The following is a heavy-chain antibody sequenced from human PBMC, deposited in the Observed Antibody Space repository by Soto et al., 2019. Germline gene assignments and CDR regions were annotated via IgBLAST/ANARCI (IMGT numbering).Heavy chain of an antibody. CDR3: AREGGGSYREPDY. CDR1: GYTFTGYY. J-gene: IGHJ4*02. D-gene: IGHD1-26*01. V-gene: IGHV1-2*02. CDR2: INPNSGGT. Sequence: QVQLVQSGAEVKKPGASVKVSCKASGYTFTGYYMHWVRQAPGQGLEWMGWINPNSGGTSYAQKFQGRVTMTRDTSISTAYMELSRLRSDDTAVYYCAREGGGSYREPDYWGQGTLVTVSS.